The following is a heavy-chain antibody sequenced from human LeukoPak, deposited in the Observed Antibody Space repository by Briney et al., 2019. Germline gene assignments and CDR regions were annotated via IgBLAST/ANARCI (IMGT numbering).Heavy chain of an antibody. CDR2: ISYDGSNK. V-gene: IGHV3-30*18. CDR3: AKATGLRYFDWLKGAFDY. Sequence: PGRSLRLSCAASGFTFSSYGMHWVRQAPGKGLEWVAVISYDGSNKYYADSVKGRFSISRDNSKNTLYLQMNSLRAEDTAVYYCAKATGLRYFDWLKGAFDYWGQGTLVTVSS. J-gene: IGHJ4*02. D-gene: IGHD3-9*01. CDR1: GFTFSSYG.